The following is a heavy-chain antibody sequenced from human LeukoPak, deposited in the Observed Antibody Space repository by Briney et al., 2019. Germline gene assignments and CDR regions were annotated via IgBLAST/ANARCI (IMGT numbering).Heavy chain of an antibody. CDR3: ARHITVSYDAFDL. D-gene: IGHD6-19*01. J-gene: IGHJ3*01. CDR2: IYYSGST. V-gene: IGHV4-39*01. CDR1: GGSISSSSYY. Sequence: KPSETLSLTCTVSGGSISSSSYYWGWIRQPPGKGLEWIGSIYYSGSTYYNPSLKSRVTISVDTSKNQFSLKLTSVTAADTAMYYCARHITVSYDAFDLWGRGTMVTVSS.